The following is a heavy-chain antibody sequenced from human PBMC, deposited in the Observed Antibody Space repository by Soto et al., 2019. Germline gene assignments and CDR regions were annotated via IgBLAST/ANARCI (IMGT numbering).Heavy chain of an antibody. J-gene: IGHJ4*02. CDR1: GYTLTELS. Sequence: ASVKVSCKVSGYTLTELSMHWVRQAPGKGLEWMGGFDPEDGETIYAQKFQGRVTMTEDTSTSTAYMELRSLRSDDTAVYYCARGVGRMPSVWFDYWGQGTLVTVSS. CDR2: FDPEDGET. V-gene: IGHV1-24*01. CDR3: ARGVGRMPSVWFDY. D-gene: IGHD3-16*01.